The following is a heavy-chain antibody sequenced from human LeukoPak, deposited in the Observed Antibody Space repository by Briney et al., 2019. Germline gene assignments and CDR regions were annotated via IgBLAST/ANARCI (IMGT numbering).Heavy chain of an antibody. D-gene: IGHD6-19*01. CDR1: GYTLTELS. J-gene: IGHJ4*02. CDR2: FDPEDGET. Sequence: GASVKVSCKVSGYTLTELSMHWVRQAPGKGVEWMGGFDPEDGETIYAQKFQGRVTMTEDTSTDTAYMELSSLRSEATAVYYCATVSAAYSSGWYGSYWGQGTLVTVSS. CDR3: ATVSAAYSSGWYGSY. V-gene: IGHV1-24*01.